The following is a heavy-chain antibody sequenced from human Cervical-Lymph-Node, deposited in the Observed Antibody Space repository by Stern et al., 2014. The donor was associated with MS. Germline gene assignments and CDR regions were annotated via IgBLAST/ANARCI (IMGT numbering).Heavy chain of an antibody. D-gene: IGHD1-14*01. V-gene: IGHV1-3*01. J-gene: IGHJ6*02. CDR1: GYTFSSYA. CDR3: ARDLKEGNVRYYNGMDV. CDR2: INAGNGNK. Sequence: QLVQSGAEVKKPGASVKVSCKASGYTFSSYAIHWVRQAPGQRPEWMGWINAGNGNKRYSQNFQGRVTITRDTSASTTYLELSSLRSEDTAVYYCARDLKEGNVRYYNGMDVWGQGTTVTVSS.